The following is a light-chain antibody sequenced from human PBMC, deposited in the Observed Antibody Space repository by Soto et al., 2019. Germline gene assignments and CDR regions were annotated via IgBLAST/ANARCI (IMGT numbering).Light chain of an antibody. CDR3: HQYDDWPRT. V-gene: IGKV3-15*01. CDR1: QSVTSN. Sequence: EIVMTQSPATLSVSPGERATLSCRASQSVTSNLAWYHQKPGQAPRLLIYGASTRATAIPARFSGSGYGTEVTLTISSLQSEDFAVYYCHQYDDWPRTFGQGTKVEIK. J-gene: IGKJ1*01. CDR2: GAS.